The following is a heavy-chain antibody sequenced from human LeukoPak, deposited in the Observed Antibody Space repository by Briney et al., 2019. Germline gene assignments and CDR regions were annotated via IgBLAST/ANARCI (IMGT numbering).Heavy chain of an antibody. Sequence: SETLSLTCTVSGGSISSGGYYWSWIRQPPGKGLEWIGYIYYNGNTYYNPSVKSRITISVDTSRNQFSLKLTSMTAADTAVYYCARAFGVAINGGWFDPWGQGTLVTVSS. D-gene: IGHD3-3*01. V-gene: IGHV4-30-4*08. CDR1: GGSISSGGYY. CDR2: IYYNGNT. J-gene: IGHJ5*02. CDR3: ARAFGVAINGGWFDP.